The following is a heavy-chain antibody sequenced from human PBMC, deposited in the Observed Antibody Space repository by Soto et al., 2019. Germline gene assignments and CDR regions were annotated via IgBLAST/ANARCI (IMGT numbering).Heavy chain of an antibody. CDR1: GGTFISYS. CDR2: IIPIFGTP. CDR3: ARGGYYDVLTGSRPPFDY. V-gene: IGHV1-69*12. D-gene: IGHD3-9*01. J-gene: IGHJ4*02. Sequence: QVQLVQSGAEVKKPGSSVKVSCKASGGTFISYSLSWVRQAPGQGLEWMGGIIPIFGTPNYAQKFQGRVTITADESTSTAYMELSSLRSEDTAIYYCARGGYYDVLTGSRPPFDYWGQGTLVTVSS.